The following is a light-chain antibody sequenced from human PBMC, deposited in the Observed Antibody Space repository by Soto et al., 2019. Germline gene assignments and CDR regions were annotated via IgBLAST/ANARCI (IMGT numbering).Light chain of an antibody. CDR2: GAS. CDR3: QQRSNSVT. Sequence: EIVLTHSPGTLSLSPVERATLSFSASQNVDSNYLAWYQQKPGQAPRIIIFGASGRATGIPDRFSGSGSGTDFTLTISRLEPEDFAVYYCQQRSNSVTFGQGTKVDIK. CDR1: QNVDSNY. V-gene: IGKV3D-20*02. J-gene: IGKJ1*01.